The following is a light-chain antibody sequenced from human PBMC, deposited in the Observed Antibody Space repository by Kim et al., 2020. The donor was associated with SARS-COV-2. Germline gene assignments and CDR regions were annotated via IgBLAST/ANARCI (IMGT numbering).Light chain of an antibody. Sequence: ASVGDRVTITCRASQVIRNDLGWYQQKPGKAPKLLISAASTLHTGVPSRFSGSGSGTDFTLTISSLQPEDFATYYCLQDYRYPWTFGQGTKVDIK. V-gene: IGKV1-6*01. CDR2: AAS. CDR1: QVIRND. J-gene: IGKJ1*01. CDR3: LQDYRYPWT.